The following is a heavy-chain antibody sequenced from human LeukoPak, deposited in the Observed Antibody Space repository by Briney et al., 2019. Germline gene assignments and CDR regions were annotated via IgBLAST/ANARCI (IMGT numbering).Heavy chain of an antibody. Sequence: ASVNVSCTASGYTFTSYDINWVRQAPGQGLEWMGWMNPNSGNTAYAQNFQGRVTITRNTSISTAYMELSSLRSEDTAVYYCARDSVSGSFYGYFDYWGQGTLVTVSS. J-gene: IGHJ4*02. D-gene: IGHD1-26*01. CDR1: GYTFTSYD. CDR3: ARDSVSGSFYGYFDY. CDR2: MNPNSGNT. V-gene: IGHV1-8*03.